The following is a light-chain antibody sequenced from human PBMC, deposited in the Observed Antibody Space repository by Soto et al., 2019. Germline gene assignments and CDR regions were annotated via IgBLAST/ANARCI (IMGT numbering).Light chain of an antibody. V-gene: IGKV3-20*01. CDR1: QSVSSSY. CDR3: QLEWT. CDR2: GAS. Sequence: EIVLPPSPGTMSFAPVDISPLYCMARQSVSSSYLAWYQPKPGKAPRLLIYGASSRDNGIPDRFSGSGSGTDLTLTISRLEHEDFAVYYCQLEWTCGKGNKGDIK. J-gene: IGKJ1*01.